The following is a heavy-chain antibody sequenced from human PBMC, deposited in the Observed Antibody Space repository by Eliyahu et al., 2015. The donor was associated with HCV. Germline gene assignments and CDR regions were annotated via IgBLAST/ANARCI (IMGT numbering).Heavy chain of an antibody. Sequence: QVQLQESGPGLVKPSETLSLTCTVSGGSITTYYWSWIRQPPGKGLEWIGYIHYSGSTNYNPSLKSRVTISLDTSKNQFSLNLTSVTAADTAMYYCASGGGGIAVTGTGXWFDPWGQGTLATVSS. CDR2: IHYSGST. CDR3: ASGGGGIAVTGTGXWFDP. D-gene: IGHD6-19*01. J-gene: IGHJ5*02. V-gene: IGHV4-59*01. CDR1: GGSITTYY.